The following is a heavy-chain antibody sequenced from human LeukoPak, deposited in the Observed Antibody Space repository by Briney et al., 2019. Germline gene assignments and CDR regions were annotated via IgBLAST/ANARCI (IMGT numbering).Heavy chain of an antibody. CDR2: IWFDGDNK. Sequence: PGGSLRLSCAASGFTFSGYGIHWVRQAPGKGLEWVAVIWFDGDNKYYADSVKGRFTISRDNSKSTLYLQMNSLRVEDTAVYYCARDYKYAFGNWGQGTLVTVSS. D-gene: IGHD5-24*01. CDR1: GFTFSGYG. CDR3: ARDYKYAFGN. V-gene: IGHV3-33*01. J-gene: IGHJ4*02.